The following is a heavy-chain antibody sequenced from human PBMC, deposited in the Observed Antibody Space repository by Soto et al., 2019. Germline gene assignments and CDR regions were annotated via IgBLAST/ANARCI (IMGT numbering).Heavy chain of an antibody. Sequence: PGGSLRLSCAASGFTFSNAWMSWVRQAPGKGLEWVGRIKSRTNGGTTDYTAPVKGRFTISRDDSKGTLYLQMNSLRNEDTAVYYCTTDDPINRSWGQGTPVTVSS. J-gene: IGHJ5*02. CDR1: GFTFSNAW. V-gene: IGHV3-15*01. CDR3: TTDDPINRS. CDR2: IKSRTNGGTT.